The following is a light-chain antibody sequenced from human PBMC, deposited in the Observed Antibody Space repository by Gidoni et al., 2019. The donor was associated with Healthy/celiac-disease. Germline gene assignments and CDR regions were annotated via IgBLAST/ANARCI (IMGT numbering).Light chain of an antibody. V-gene: IGKV1-39*01. CDR2: AAS. J-gene: IGKJ2*01. CDR3: QQSYSTQYT. CDR1: QSISSY. Sequence: DIQMSHTPSSLSASVGDRVTITRRASQSISSYLNWYQQTPGKAPKLLIYAASSLQSGLPSRFSGSGSGTDFTLTISRLQPEDFANYYCQQSYSTQYTFGQGTKLEIK.